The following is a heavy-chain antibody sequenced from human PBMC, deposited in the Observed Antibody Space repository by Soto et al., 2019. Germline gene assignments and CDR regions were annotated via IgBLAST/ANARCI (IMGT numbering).Heavy chain of an antibody. Sequence: QVQLQESGPGLVKPSQTLSLTCSVSGGSISSNRDYWNWIRQHPGKGLEWIGYISYSGSTYYNPSLKSRVTISVDTSNNQFSLRLSSVTAADTAVYYCVRMNSLPAAHPMSRVDHHYGMDVSGQETTVTVSS. CDR3: VRMNSLPAAHPMSRVDHHYGMDV. J-gene: IGHJ6*02. CDR2: ISYSGST. V-gene: IGHV4-31*03. D-gene: IGHD2-2*01. CDR1: GGSISSNRDY.